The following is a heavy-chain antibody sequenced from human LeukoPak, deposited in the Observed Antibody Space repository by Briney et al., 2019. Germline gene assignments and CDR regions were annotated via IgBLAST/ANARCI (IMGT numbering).Heavy chain of an antibody. CDR2: ISSGGNTK. Sequence: GGSLRLSCAASGFSFSSSEMNWVRQAPGKGPEWVSHISSGGNTKYYADSVRGRFTMSRDNAKNLLYLQMNSLRDEDTAVYYCASFMTTVTIPDYWGQGTLVTVSS. D-gene: IGHD4-17*01. V-gene: IGHV3-48*03. J-gene: IGHJ4*02. CDR3: ASFMTTVTIPDY. CDR1: GFSFSSSE.